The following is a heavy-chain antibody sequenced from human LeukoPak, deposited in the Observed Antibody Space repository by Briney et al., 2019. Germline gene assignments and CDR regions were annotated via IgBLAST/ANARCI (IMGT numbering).Heavy chain of an antibody. Sequence: PGGSLRLSCAASGFTFISYAMSWVRQAPGKGLEWVSLISGHGDSTYYADSVKGRFTISRDSSKNSLYLQMNSLRTEDTALYYCAKDGYGNYDYWGQGTLVTVSS. V-gene: IGHV3-43*02. CDR2: ISGHGDST. CDR1: GFTFISYA. J-gene: IGHJ4*02. D-gene: IGHD4-11*01. CDR3: AKDGYGNYDY.